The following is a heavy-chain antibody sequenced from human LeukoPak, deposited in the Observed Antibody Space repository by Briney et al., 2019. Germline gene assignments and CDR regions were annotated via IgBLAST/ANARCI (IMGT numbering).Heavy chain of an antibody. CDR1: GFTFSSYS. Sequence: GGPLRLSCAASGFTFSSYSMNWVRQAPGKGLEWVSSISSSSSYIYYADSVKGRFTISRDNAKNSLYLQMNSLRAEDTAVYYCAKVPNYDILTGYTDYWGQGTLVTVSS. CDR3: AKVPNYDILTGYTDY. D-gene: IGHD3-9*01. V-gene: IGHV3-21*01. J-gene: IGHJ4*02. CDR2: ISSSSSYI.